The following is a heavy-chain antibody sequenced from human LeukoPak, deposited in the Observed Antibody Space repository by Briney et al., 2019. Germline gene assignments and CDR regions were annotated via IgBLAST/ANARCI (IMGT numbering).Heavy chain of an antibody. J-gene: IGHJ3*02. CDR2: FDPEDGET. CDR1: VYTLTELS. V-gene: IGHV1-24*01. CDR3: ATTETGDDAFDI. D-gene: IGHD7-27*01. Sequence: ASVKVSCKVSVYTLTELSMHWVRQAPGKGLEWMGGFDPEDGETIYAQKFQGRVTMTEDTSTDTAYMELSSLRSEDTAVYYCATTETGDDAFDIWGQGTMVTVSS.